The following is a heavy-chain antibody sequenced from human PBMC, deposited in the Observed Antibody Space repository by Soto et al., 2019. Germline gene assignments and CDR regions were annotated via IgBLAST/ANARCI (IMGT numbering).Heavy chain of an antibody. CDR3: ARERSSGWLDY. J-gene: IGHJ4*02. V-gene: IGHV1-8*01. D-gene: IGHD6-19*01. CDR1: GYTFTSYD. CDR2: MNPNSGNT. Sequence: QVQLVQSGAEVKKPGASVKVSCKASGYTFTSYDINWVRQATGQGLEWMGWMNPNSGNTGYAQKFQGRVTMTSNAXXXXXXXXXXXLXSXDTAVYYXARERSSGWLDYWGQGTLVTVSS.